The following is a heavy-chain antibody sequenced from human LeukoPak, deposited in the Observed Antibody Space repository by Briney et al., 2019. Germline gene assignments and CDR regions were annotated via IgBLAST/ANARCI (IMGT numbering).Heavy chain of an antibody. CDR1: GFTFSSYA. Sequence: GGSLRLSCAASGFTFSSYAMSWVRQAPGKGLGWVAIISYDGSTKYYGDSVRGRFTISRDNSKSTVYLQMNSLRADDTAVYYCARDRDLGVVTPWCDYWGQGILVTVSS. J-gene: IGHJ4*02. V-gene: IGHV3-30*03. CDR3: ARDRDLGVVTPWCDY. CDR2: ISYDGSTK. D-gene: IGHD3-3*01.